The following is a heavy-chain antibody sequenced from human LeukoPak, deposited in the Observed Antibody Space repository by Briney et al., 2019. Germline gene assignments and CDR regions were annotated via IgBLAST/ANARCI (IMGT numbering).Heavy chain of an antibody. D-gene: IGHD3-9*01. CDR3: ARDENHYDILTGYYNVDYHFGIYV. V-gene: IGHV4-30-4*01. CDR1: GVSISSGDYY. J-gene: IGHJ6*02. Sequence: SQTLSLTCSVSGVSISSGDYYWSWTREPPGKGLVWIRNISYSGTTHYNPSLKSRVTISADASKNHFYLKMSSVTAADTAVYYCARDENHYDILTGYYNVDYHFGIYVWGQGTTVTVSS. CDR2: ISYSGTT.